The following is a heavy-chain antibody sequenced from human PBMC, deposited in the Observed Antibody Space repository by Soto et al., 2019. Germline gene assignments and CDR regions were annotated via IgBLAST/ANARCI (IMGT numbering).Heavy chain of an antibody. V-gene: IGHV3-30*18. CDR3: AKDLGAYCGGDCYPDFDY. D-gene: IGHD2-21*02. CDR1: GFTFSSYG. J-gene: IGHJ4*02. CDR2: ISYDGSNK. Sequence: GGSLRLSSTASGFTFSSYGTHWVRQAPGKGLEWVAVISYDGSNKYYADSVKGQITISRDNSKNTLYLQMNSLRAEDTAVYYCAKDLGAYCGGDCYPDFDYWGQGTLVTVSS.